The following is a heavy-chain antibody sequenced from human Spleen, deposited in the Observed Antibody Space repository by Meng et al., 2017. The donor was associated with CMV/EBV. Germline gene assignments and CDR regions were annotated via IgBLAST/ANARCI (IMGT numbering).Heavy chain of an antibody. Sequence: GESLKISCVASEFTFSSYAMHWVRQAPGKGLDWVALISYDGSDKYYADSVKGRFTISRDNSRNTLYLQMNSLRTEDTAVYYCARDRPYYYDSSDYHYFDYWGQGTLVTVSS. D-gene: IGHD3-22*01. CDR1: EFTFSSYA. J-gene: IGHJ4*02. CDR3: ARDRPYYYDSSDYHYFDY. V-gene: IGHV3-30*04. CDR2: ISYDGSDK.